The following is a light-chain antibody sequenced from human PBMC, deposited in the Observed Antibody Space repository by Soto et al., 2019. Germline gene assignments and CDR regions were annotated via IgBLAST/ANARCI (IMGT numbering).Light chain of an antibody. CDR1: QSVSIL. J-gene: IGKJ4*01. Sequence: EIVLTQSPGTMCLPPGERATLSCSSSQSVSILLAWYQQKPGQAPRLLIYGVSTRATGIPARFSGSGSETNFTLTISSLQSEDFAVYYCQQYNNWPPLNFGRGTKVDIK. CDR2: GVS. CDR3: QQYNNWPPLN. V-gene: IGKV3-15*01.